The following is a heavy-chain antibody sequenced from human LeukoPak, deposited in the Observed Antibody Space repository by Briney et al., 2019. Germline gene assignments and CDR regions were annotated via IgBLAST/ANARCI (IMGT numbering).Heavy chain of an antibody. V-gene: IGHV4-34*01. J-gene: IGHJ2*01. Sequence: SETLSLTCAVYGGSFSGYYWSWIRQPPGKGLEWIGEINHSGYTNYNPSLKSRVTISVDTSKKQFSLKLNSVTAADTAIYYCARIWPDLWGRGTLVSVSS. CDR3: ARIWPDL. CDR1: GGSFSGYY. D-gene: IGHD3-10*01. CDR2: INHSGYT.